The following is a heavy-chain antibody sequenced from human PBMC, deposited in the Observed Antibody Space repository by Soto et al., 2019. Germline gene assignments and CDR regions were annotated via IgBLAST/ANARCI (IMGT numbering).Heavy chain of an antibody. CDR1: GYSISSSNW. CDR3: ARREIQGPIDY. CDR2: IYYSGTT. D-gene: IGHD1-26*01. V-gene: IGHV4-28*01. Sequence: QVQLQESGPGLVKPSDTLSLTCAVSGYSISSSNWWGWIRQPPGKGLEWIGYIYYSGTTYYNPSLKRRVTMSVETSKHQFSLKLTSVTAVDTAVYYCARREIQGPIDYWGQGTLVTLSS. J-gene: IGHJ4*02.